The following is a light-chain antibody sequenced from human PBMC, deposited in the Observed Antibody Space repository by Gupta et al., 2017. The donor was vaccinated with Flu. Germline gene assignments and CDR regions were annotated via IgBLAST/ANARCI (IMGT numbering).Light chain of an antibody. J-gene: IGKJ5*01. Sequence: GGRVTITCRASQNINRWLAWYQRKPGEAPNLLIYMSSSLHSGVPSRFSGSGSGTEFTLTISSLQPEDSATYFCQQYSSYPITFGQGTRLE. CDR2: MSS. CDR3: QQYSSYPIT. V-gene: IGKV1-5*03. CDR1: QNINRW.